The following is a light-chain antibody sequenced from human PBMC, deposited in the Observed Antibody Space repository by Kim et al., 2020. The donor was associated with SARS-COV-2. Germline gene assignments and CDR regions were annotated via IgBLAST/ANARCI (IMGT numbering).Light chain of an antibody. CDR1: EMGDKY. CDR3: QAWNSSTHNYV. Sequence: PRQTASITFSRCEMGDKYVSRYQHKPDQSPVVVIYQDNQRPTGIPQRFSGSNSGNTATLTISGAHALDEADYYCQAWNSSTHNYVFGAGTKVTVL. J-gene: IGLJ1*01. CDR2: QDN. V-gene: IGLV3-1*01.